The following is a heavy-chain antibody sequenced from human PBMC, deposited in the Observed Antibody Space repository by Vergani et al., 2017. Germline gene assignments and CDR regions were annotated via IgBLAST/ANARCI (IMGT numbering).Heavy chain of an antibody. D-gene: IGHD2-15*01. CDR1: GFTFSSYG. Sequence: QVQLVESGGGVVQPGRSLRLSCAASGFTFSSYGMHWVRQAPGKGLEWVAVIWYDGSNKYYADSVKGRFTISRDNSKNTLYRQLNSLRAEDTAVYYCARDDPYCSGGSCYYYGMDVWGQGTTVTVSS. CDR2: IWYDGSNK. V-gene: IGHV3-33*01. CDR3: ARDDPYCSGGSCYYYGMDV. J-gene: IGHJ6*02.